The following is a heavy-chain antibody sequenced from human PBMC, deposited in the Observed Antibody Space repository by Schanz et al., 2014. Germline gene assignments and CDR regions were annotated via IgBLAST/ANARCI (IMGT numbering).Heavy chain of an antibody. V-gene: IGHV3-7*01. CDR3: ARDKGGYYPFDY. CDR1: GFTFGTFW. CDR2: INQDGSDK. D-gene: IGHD3-22*01. J-gene: IGHJ4*02. Sequence: EAQLVESGGGLVQRGGSLRLSCAASGFTFGTFWMSWVRQAPGKGLEWVANINQDGSDKSYVDSVKGRFTISRDNAKNSLYLQMNSLRAEDTAVYYCARDKGGYYPFDYWGQGSLVTVSS.